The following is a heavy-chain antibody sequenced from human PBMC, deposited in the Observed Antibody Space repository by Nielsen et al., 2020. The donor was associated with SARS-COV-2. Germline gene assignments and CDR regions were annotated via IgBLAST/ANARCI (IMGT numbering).Heavy chain of an antibody. V-gene: IGHV1-8*01. J-gene: IGHJ4*02. CDR3: ARGQISRDGYIPNSYYFDY. CDR2: MNPNSGNT. D-gene: IGHD5-24*01. Sequence: WVRQAPGQGLEWMGWMNPNSGNTGYAQKFQGRVTMTRNTSISTAYMELSSLRSEDTAVYYCARGQISRDGYIPNSYYFDYWGQGTLVTVSS.